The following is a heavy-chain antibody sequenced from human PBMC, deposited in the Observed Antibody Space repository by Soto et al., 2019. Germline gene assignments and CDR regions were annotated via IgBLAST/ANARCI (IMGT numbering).Heavy chain of an antibody. CDR2: FIPIFVSA. D-gene: IGHD3-10*01. J-gene: IGHJ4*02. V-gene: IGHV1-69*01. CDR3: ARDVSSDTTGFRGYDL. CDR1: GGTVSRYA. Sequence: QLHLVQSGAEVKKAGSSVKVSCKASGGTVSRYAITWVRQAPGKGLEWMGVFIPIFVSAHYAPKFQGRITITADESTSTAYMELSGLTSEDTAIYYCARDVSSDTTGFRGYDLWGQGTQVTFSS.